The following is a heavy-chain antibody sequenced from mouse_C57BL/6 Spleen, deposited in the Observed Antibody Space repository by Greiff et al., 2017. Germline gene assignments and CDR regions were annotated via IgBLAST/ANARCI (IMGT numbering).Heavy chain of an antibody. D-gene: IGHD1-1*01. J-gene: IGHJ1*03. V-gene: IGHV1-47*01. Sequence: QVQLQQSGAELVKPGASVKMSCKASGYTFTTYSIEWMKQNHGKSLEWIGNIHPYNADTKYNEKFKGQATLTVDKSSSPVYLQLSRLTSDDSTVDYCAREILRGRYCDDWGTGTTVTVSA. CDR3: AREILRGRYCDD. CDR2: IHPYNADT. CDR1: GYTFTTYS.